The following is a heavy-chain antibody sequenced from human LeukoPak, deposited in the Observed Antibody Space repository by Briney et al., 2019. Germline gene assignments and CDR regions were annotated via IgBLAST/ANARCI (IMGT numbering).Heavy chain of an antibody. D-gene: IGHD3-10*01. Sequence: GGSLRLSCAASGFTFSSYTMNWVRQAPGKGLEWVSSISSSSSYIYYADSVKGRFTISRDNAKNSLYLQMNSLRAEDTAVYYCARNPSTVVRGADYWAQGILVTVSS. CDR2: ISSSSSYI. CDR1: GFTFSSYT. CDR3: ARNPSTVVRGADY. V-gene: IGHV3-21*01. J-gene: IGHJ4*02.